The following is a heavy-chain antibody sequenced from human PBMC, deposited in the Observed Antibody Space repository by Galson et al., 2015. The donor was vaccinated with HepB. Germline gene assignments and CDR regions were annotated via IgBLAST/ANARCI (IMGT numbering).Heavy chain of an antibody. CDR3: ARDIGSPRGDYEYYFDY. Sequence: SLRLSCAASGFTVSSNYMSWVRQAPGKGLEWVSVIYSGGSTYYADSVKGRFTISRDNSKNTLYLQMNSLRAEDTAVYYCARDIGSPRGDYEYYFDYWGQGTLVTVSS. D-gene: IGHD4-17*01. V-gene: IGHV3-66*02. CDR1: GFTVSSNY. J-gene: IGHJ4*02. CDR2: IYSGGST.